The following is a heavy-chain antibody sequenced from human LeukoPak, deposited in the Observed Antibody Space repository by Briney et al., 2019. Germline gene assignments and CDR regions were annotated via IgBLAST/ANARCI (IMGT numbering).Heavy chain of an antibody. CDR2: ISYDGSNK. D-gene: IGHD5-12*01. J-gene: IGHJ4*02. CDR3: ARDIYSGYDLEGYYFDY. CDR1: GFTFSSYA. Sequence: GGSLRLSCAASGFTFSSYAMHWVRQARGKGLEWVAVISYDGSNKYYADSVKGRFTISRDNSKNTLYLQMNSLRAEDTAVYYCARDIYSGYDLEGYYFDYWGQGTLVTVSS. V-gene: IGHV3-30*04.